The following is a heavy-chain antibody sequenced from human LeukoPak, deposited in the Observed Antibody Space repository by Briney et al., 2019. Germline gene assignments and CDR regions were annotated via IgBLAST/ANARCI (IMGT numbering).Heavy chain of an antibody. D-gene: IGHD6-19*01. V-gene: IGHV3-23*01. CDR1: GFTFSSYA. Sequence: GESLRLSCAASGFTFSSYAMSWVRQAPGKGLEWVSAISGSGGSTYYADSVKGRFTISRDNSKNTLYLQMNSLRAEDTAVYYCVKDQAVAGAMIFDYWGQGTLVTVSS. CDR3: VKDQAVAGAMIFDY. J-gene: IGHJ4*02. CDR2: ISGSGGST.